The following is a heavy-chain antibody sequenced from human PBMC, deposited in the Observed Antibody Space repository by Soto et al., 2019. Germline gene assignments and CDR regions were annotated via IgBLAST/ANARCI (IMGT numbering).Heavy chain of an antibody. J-gene: IGHJ5*02. CDR3: ARHLVVAATTYNWFDL. CDR2: MFYSGST. CDR1: GGSISSSTYY. Sequence: SETLSLTCTVSGGSISSSTYYWGCIRQLPGKGLEWLGSMFYSGSTYYNPSPKSRVTIYIDSSKNQFSLKLSSVTAADTAVYYCARHLVVAATTYNWFDLWGQGTLVTVSS. D-gene: IGHD2-15*01. V-gene: IGHV4-39*01.